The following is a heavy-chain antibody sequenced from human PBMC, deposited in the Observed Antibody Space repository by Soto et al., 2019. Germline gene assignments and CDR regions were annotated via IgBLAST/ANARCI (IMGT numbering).Heavy chain of an antibody. CDR2: ISGSGGST. J-gene: IGHJ4*02. V-gene: IGHV3-23*01. CDR1: GFTFSSYA. D-gene: IGHD3-22*01. Sequence: GGSLRLSCAASGFTFSSYARSWVRQAPGKGLEWVSAISGSGGSTYYADSVKGRFTISRDNSKNTLYLQMNSLRAEDTAVYYCATSPYYYDSSGYYLFDYWGQGTLVTVSS. CDR3: ATSPYYYDSSGYYLFDY.